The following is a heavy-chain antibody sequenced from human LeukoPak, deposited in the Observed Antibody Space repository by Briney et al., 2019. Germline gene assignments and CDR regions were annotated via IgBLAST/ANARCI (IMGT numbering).Heavy chain of an antibody. CDR3: ATGAVLRFLEWLRAPSWFDP. Sequence: SETLSLTCAVYGGSFSGYYWSWIRQPPGKGLEWIGEINRSGSTIYNPSLKSRVSISVNTSNNQSSLKLSSVTAADTAAHYCATGAVLRFLEWLRAPSWFDPRGQGTLVTVSS. D-gene: IGHD3-3*01. J-gene: IGHJ5*02. V-gene: IGHV4-34*01. CDR2: INRSGST. CDR1: GGSFSGYY.